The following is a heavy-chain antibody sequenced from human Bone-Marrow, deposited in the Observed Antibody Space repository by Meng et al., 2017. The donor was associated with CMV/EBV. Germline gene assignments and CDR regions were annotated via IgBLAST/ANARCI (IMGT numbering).Heavy chain of an antibody. J-gene: IGHJ6*02. Sequence: SETLSLTCTVSGGSVSSGSYYWSWIRQPPGKGLEWIGYIYYSGSTNYNPSLKSRVTISVDTSKNQFSLKLSSVTAADTAVYYCARDHFWGGYYPHLYYYYYGMDVWGQGTTVTVSS. CDR1: GGSVSSGSYY. CDR3: ARDHFWGGYYPHLYYYYYGMDV. CDR2: IYYSGST. D-gene: IGHD3-3*02. V-gene: IGHV4-61*01.